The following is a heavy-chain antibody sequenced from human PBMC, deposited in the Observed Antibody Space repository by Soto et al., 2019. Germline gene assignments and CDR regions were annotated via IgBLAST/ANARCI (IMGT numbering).Heavy chain of an antibody. V-gene: IGHV1-69*01. CDR1: GGTFSSYA. CDR2: IIPIFGTA. J-gene: IGHJ6*02. D-gene: IGHD2-15*01. CDR3: ARGYCSGGSCYRNNYYYYYGMDV. Sequence: QVQLVQSGAEVKKPGSSVKVSCKASGGTFSSYAISWVRQAPGQGLEWMGGIIPIFGTANYAQKFQGRVTITADESTSTVYMELSSLRSEDKAVYYCARGYCSGGSCYRNNYYYYYGMDVWGQGTTVIVSS.